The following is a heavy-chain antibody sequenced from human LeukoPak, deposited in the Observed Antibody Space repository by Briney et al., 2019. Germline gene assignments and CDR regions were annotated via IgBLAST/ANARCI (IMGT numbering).Heavy chain of an antibody. V-gene: IGHV4-59*01. Sequence: PSETLSLTCTVSGGSISSYYWSWIRQPPGKGLEWIGYIYYSGSTNYNPSLTSRVTISVDTSKNQFSLKLSSVTAADTAVYYCARDDLTGLFDYWGQGTLVTVSS. CDR2: IYYSGST. J-gene: IGHJ4*02. CDR1: GGSISSYY. D-gene: IGHD3-9*01. CDR3: ARDDLTGLFDY.